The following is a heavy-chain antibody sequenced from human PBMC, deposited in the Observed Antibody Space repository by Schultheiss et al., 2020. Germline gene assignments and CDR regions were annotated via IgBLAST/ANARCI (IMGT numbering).Heavy chain of an antibody. J-gene: IGHJ1*01. CDR1: GGSISSSSYY. D-gene: IGHD6-13*01. CDR2: IYYSGST. V-gene: IGHV4-39*01. CDR3: ARQVAAAGSPEYFQH. Sequence: SETLSLTFTVSGGSISSSSYYWGWIRQPPGKGLEWIGSIYYSGSTYYNPSLKSRVTISVDTSKNQFSLKLSSVTAADTAVYYCARQVAAAGSPEYFQHWGQGTLVNGYS.